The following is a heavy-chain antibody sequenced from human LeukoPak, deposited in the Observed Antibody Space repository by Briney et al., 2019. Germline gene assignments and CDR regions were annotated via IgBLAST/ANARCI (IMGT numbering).Heavy chain of an antibody. D-gene: IGHD2-2*01. J-gene: IGHJ3*02. CDR2: ISGSGGST. Sequence: GGSLRLSCAASGFTFSSYAMSWVRQAPGKGLEWVSAISGSGGSTYYADSVKGRFTISRDNSKNTLYLQMNSLRAEDTAVYYCAKAMGNIVVVPAAMVAFGIWGQGTMVTVSS. CDR1: GFTFSSYA. V-gene: IGHV3-23*01. CDR3: AKAMGNIVVVPAAMVAFGI.